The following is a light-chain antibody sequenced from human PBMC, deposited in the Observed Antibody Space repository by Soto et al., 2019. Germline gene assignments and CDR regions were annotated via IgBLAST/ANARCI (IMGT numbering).Light chain of an antibody. J-gene: IGKJ1*01. CDR3: QQYDNWPPWT. V-gene: IGKV3-15*01. CDR2: GAS. CDR1: QGINTN. Sequence: EIVMTQSPATLSVSPGERATLSCRASQGINTNLAWYQQKPGQAPRLLIYGASTRATGIPARFSGSGSGTYFTLTISSLQSEDSAVYYCQQYDNWPPWTFDQGTKVEIK.